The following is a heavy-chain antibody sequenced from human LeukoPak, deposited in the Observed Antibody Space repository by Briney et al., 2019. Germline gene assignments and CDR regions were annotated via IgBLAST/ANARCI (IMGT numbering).Heavy chain of an antibody. J-gene: IGHJ4*02. CDR1: GFTFSSYE. V-gene: IGHV3-48*03. Sequence: GGSLRLSCAASGFTFSSYEMNWVRQAPGKGLEWVSYISSSGSTIYYADSVKCRFTISRDNAKNSLYLQMNSLRAEDTAVYYCARDSYRAELPFDYWGQGTLVTVSS. CDR3: ARDSYRAELPFDY. CDR2: ISSSGSTI. D-gene: IGHD1-7*01.